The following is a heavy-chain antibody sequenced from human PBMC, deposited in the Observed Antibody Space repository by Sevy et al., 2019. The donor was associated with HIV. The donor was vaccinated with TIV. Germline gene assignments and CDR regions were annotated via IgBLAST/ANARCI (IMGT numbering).Heavy chain of an antibody. D-gene: IGHD2-21*01. CDR1: GFTFSDYY. V-gene: IGHV3-7*01. J-gene: IGHJ4*02. CDR2: VNQDGSQK. CDR3: AGELWPGDY. Sequence: GGSLRLSCAASGFTFSDYYMGWVRQAPGKGLEWVANVNQDGSQKHYVGSVKGRFSVSRDNAKNSVYLQMNRLRVDDTGIYYGAGELWPGDYWGQGTLVTVSS.